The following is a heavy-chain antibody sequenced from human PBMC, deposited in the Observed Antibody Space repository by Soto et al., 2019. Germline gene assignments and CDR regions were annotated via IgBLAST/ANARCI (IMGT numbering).Heavy chain of an antibody. J-gene: IGHJ4*02. CDR3: ARAIWDIVVVVAATFDY. V-gene: IGHV4-31*03. D-gene: IGHD2-15*01. Sequence: QVQLQESGPGLVKPSQTLSLTCTVSVGSISSGGYYWSWIGQHPGKGLEWIGYIYYSGSTYYNPSLKSRVTISVDTSKNQFSLKLSSVTAADTAVYYCARAIWDIVVVVAATFDYWGQGTLVTVSS. CDR1: VGSISSGGYY. CDR2: IYYSGST.